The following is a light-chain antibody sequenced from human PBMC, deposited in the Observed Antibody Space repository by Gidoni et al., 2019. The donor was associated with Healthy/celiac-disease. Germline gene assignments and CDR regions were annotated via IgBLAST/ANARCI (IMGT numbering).Light chain of an antibody. Sequence: EVLLQQSAAPLSLPPGERATLSCRASQSVSSYLAWYQQKPGQAPRLLIYDASTSATGIPARFIGSGSATYFSLLISSLVPPDFAVYYCQHRSNCPIFAFGPGTKVDIK. CDR2: DAS. CDR1: QSVSSY. V-gene: IGKV3-11*01. J-gene: IGKJ3*01. CDR3: QHRSNCPIFA.